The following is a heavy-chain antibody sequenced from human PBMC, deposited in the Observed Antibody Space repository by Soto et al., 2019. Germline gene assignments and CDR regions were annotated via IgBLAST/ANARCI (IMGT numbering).Heavy chain of an antibody. J-gene: IGHJ4*02. CDR3: ASVAY. V-gene: IGHV3-21*01. D-gene: IGHD5-12*01. CDR2: ISSGSSDT. Sequence: GGSLRLSCEASGFTFSRASMKWVRQVPGKGLEWVASISSGSSDTWYADSVKGRFIISRDNAQNSLFLQMNTLRPDDKAMYYCASVAYWGPGTQVTVSS. CDR1: GFTFSRAS.